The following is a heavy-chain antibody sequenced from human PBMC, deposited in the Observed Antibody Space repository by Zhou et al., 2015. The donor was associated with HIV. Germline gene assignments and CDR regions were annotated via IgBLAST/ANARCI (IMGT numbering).Heavy chain of an antibody. V-gene: IGHV1-69*01. CDR1: GGTFSSYA. Sequence: QVQLVQSGAEVKKPGSSVKVSCKASGGTFSSYAISWVRQAPGQGLEWMGGIIPIFGTANYAQKFQGRVTITADESTSTAYMELSSLRSEDTAVYYCAREQMAGDILTRSPRLDWGWYFDLVGPWHPGHCLL. CDR2: IIPIFGTA. J-gene: IGHJ2*01. D-gene: IGHD3-9*01. CDR3: AREQMAGDILTRSPRLDWGWYFDL.